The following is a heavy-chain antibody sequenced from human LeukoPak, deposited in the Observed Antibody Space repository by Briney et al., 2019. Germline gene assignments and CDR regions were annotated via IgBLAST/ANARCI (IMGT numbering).Heavy chain of an antibody. Sequence: PGGSLSLSCAASGFTFSSYWMHWVRQTPGKGMVWVSRINNDGSSTRNADAVKGRFTISRDNAKNTLYLQMNSLRPEDTAVYYCVRGDTYDYYYYYGMDVWGQGTTVTVSS. D-gene: IGHD5-18*01. V-gene: IGHV3-74*01. CDR1: GFTFSSYW. CDR2: INNDGSST. CDR3: VRGDTYDYYYYYGMDV. J-gene: IGHJ6*02.